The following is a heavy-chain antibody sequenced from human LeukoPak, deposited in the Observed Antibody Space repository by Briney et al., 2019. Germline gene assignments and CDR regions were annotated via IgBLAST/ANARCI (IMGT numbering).Heavy chain of an antibody. CDR2: ISSSSSTI. CDR3: ARDLRYSYGPFDY. J-gene: IGHJ4*02. V-gene: IGHV3-48*04. D-gene: IGHD5-18*01. CDR1: GFTFSSYS. Sequence: GGPLRLSCAASGFTFSSYSMNWVRQAPGKGLEWVSYISSSSSTIYYADSVKGRFTISRDNAKNSLYLQMNSLRAEDTAVYYCARDLRYSYGPFDYWGQGTLVTVSS.